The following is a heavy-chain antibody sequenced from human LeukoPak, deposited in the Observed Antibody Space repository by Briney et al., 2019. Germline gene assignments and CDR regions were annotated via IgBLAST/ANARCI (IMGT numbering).Heavy chain of an antibody. CDR3: ARGYYDSSGYWYFDY. Sequence: GGSLRLSCAASGFTFSSYDMHWVRQATGKGLEWVPAIGTAGDTYYPGSVKGRFTISRENAKNSLYLQMNSLRAGDTAVYYCARGYYDSSGYWYFDYWGQGTLVTVSS. D-gene: IGHD3-22*01. J-gene: IGHJ4*02. CDR2: IGTAGDT. V-gene: IGHV3-13*01. CDR1: GFTFSSYD.